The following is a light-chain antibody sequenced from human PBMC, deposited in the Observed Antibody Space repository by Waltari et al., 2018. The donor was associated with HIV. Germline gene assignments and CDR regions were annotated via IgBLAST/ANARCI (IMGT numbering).Light chain of an antibody. V-gene: IGKV3D-15*01. CDR3: QQYYKRPLT. CDR2: GAS. Sequence: EIVMLQSPATLSVSPGERATLSCRASQSVRSKLAWYQQKPGKAPKLLIYGASSRYTGIPGRFSGSESGTEFILTISSLQSEDCAVYYCQQYYKRPLTFGQGTRLEIK. J-gene: IGKJ5*01. CDR1: QSVRSK.